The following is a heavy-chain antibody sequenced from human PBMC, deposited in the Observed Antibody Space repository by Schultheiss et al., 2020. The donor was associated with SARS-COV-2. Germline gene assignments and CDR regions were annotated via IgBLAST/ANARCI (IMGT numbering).Heavy chain of an antibody. D-gene: IGHD3-22*01. CDR3: ARDDSSGYSYDY. CDR1: GFTFSSYW. J-gene: IGHJ4*02. Sequence: GGSLRLSCAASGFTFSSYWMHWVRQAPGKGLVWVSRINNDGSSTNYADSVKGRFTISRDNAKNTLYLQMNSLRAEDTAVFYCARDDSSGYSYDYWGQGTLVTVSS. V-gene: IGHV3-74*01. CDR2: INNDGSST.